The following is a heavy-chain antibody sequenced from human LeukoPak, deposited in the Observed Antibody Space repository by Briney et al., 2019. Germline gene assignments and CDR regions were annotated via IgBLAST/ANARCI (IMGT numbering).Heavy chain of an antibody. V-gene: IGHV1-3*01. Sequence: ASVKVSCKASGYTFTSYAMHWVRQAPGQRLEWMGWINAGNGNTKYSQKFQGRVTITRDTSASTAYMELGSLRSEDTAVYYCASVYYDSSGYPYGMDVWGQGTTVTVSS. CDR3: ASVYYDSSGYPYGMDV. CDR1: GYTFTSYA. D-gene: IGHD3-22*01. CDR2: INAGNGNT. J-gene: IGHJ6*02.